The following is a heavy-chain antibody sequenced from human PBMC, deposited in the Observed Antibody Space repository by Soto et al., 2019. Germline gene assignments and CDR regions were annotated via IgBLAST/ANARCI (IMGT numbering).Heavy chain of an antibody. CDR1: GFILDKYT. J-gene: IGHJ5*01. D-gene: IGHD2-15*01. CDR3: ARDREPDGIWTFDS. V-gene: IGHV3-53*01. CDR2: SYSSGGT. Sequence: GVSLRLSFAASGFILDKYTMGWVRQAPGKGLEWVAESYSSGGTEYSDSVKGRFAIFRDNSKSMLFLQMNSLRVEDTALYYCARDREPDGIWTFDSWGQGTLVTVSS.